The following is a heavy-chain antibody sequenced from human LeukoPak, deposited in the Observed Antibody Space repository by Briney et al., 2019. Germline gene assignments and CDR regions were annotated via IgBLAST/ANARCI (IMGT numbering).Heavy chain of an antibody. CDR1: GGTFSSYA. Sequence: GASVKVSCKASGGTFSSYAISWVRQAPGQGLEWMGRIIPILGIANYAQKFQGRVTITADKSTSTAYMELSSLRSEDTAVCSCARAGRDGYNFDYWGQGTLVTVSS. D-gene: IGHD5-24*01. V-gene: IGHV1-69*04. CDR3: ARAGRDGYNFDY. CDR2: IIPILGIA. J-gene: IGHJ4*02.